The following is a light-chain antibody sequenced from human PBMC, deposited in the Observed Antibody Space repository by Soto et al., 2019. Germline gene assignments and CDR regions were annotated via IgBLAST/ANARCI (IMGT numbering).Light chain of an antibody. CDR1: QSVSIN. CDR2: AAS. V-gene: IGKV3-15*01. Sequence: TLSGSXGERATLSCRASQSVSINLAWYQQKPGQAPRLLIYAASLRATGIPARFSGSGSGTEFTLTISSLQSEDFAVYYCRQYNDCPGSFGKGTKLDIK. J-gene: IGKJ1*01. CDR3: RQYNDCPGS.